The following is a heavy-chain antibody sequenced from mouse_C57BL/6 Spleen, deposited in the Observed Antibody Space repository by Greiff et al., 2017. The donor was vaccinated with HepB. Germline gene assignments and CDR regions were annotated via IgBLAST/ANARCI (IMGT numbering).Heavy chain of an antibody. CDR1: GYTFTSYG. J-gene: IGHJ3*01. D-gene: IGHD1-1*01. CDR3: ASGGSNPGWCAD. CDR2: IYPRSGNT. Sequence: QVQLQQSGAELARPGASVKLSCKASGYTFTSYGISWVKQSTGQGLEWIGEIYPRSGNTYYNEKFKGKATLTAYKSSSTAYMELRSLTSEDSAVYVCASGGSNPGWCADWGQGTLVTVSA. V-gene: IGHV1-81*01.